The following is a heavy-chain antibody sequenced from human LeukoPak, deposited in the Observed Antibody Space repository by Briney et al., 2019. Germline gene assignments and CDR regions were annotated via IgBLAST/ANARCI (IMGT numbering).Heavy chain of an antibody. CDR2: ISAYNGNT. Sequence: ASVKVSCKASGYTFTSYGISWVRQAPGQGLEWMGWISAYNGNTNYAQKLQGRVTMTTDTSTSTAYMELRSLRSDDTAVYYCARDRSCSGGSCYLSNFDYWGQGTLVTVSS. V-gene: IGHV1-18*01. J-gene: IGHJ4*02. CDR3: ARDRSCSGGSCYLSNFDY. CDR1: GYTFTSYG. D-gene: IGHD2-15*01.